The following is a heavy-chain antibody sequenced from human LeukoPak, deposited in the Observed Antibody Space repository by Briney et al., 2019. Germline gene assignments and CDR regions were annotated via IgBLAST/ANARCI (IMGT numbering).Heavy chain of an antibody. Sequence: SGGSLRLSCAASGFTFGTYGMHWVRRTPGKGLEYLSAISSNGDSTYYADSVKGRFTISRDNSKNTLYLQMGSLRGEDMAVYYCATSYCSGGSCYPQYFQHWGQGTLVTVSS. CDR3: ATSYCSGGSCYPQYFQH. CDR1: GFTFGTYG. J-gene: IGHJ1*01. D-gene: IGHD2-15*01. CDR2: ISSNGDST. V-gene: IGHV3-64*02.